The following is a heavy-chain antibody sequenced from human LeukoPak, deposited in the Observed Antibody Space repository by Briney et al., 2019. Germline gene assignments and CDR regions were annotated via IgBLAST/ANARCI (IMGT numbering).Heavy chain of an antibody. J-gene: IGHJ4*02. CDR2: ISGTGGST. Sequence: GGSLRLSCAASGFTFSNYGMSWVRQAAGKGLEWVSSISGTGGSTYYADSVKGQFTTSRDNSKNTLYLQMNSLRAEETAVYYCAEKVGATVAVDYWGQGTLVTVSS. D-gene: IGHD1-26*01. CDR3: AEKVGATVAVDY. CDR1: GFTFSNYG. V-gene: IGHV3-23*01.